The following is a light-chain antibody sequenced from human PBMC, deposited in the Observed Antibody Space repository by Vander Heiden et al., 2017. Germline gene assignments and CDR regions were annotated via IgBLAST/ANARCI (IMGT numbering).Light chain of an antibody. J-gene: IGKJ2*01. CDR3: QQSFSSPYN. CDR1: QSISSY. Sequence: DIQMTHSPSSLSASVGNRVTIRCRASQSISSYLNWYQQKAGKAPKLLIYAASNLRSGVPSRFSGSESGTDFTLTINSLQPEDFATYFCQQSFSSPYNFGQGTKLEIK. CDR2: AAS. V-gene: IGKV1-39*01.